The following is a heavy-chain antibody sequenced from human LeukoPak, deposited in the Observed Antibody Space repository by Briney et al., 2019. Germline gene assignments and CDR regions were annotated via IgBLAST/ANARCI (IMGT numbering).Heavy chain of an antibody. D-gene: IGHD2-15*01. CDR1: GYTFTTHY. Sequence: GASVKVSCKASGYTFTTHYMHWVRQAPGQGLECMGWISGYTGDTKYAQILQGRFTVTTDTSTSTAYMELRSLTYDDTAVYYCARAGYCGDGGCRGGSAFDVWGQGTMVTVSS. CDR3: ARAGYCGDGGCRGGSAFDV. J-gene: IGHJ3*01. CDR2: ISGYTGDT. V-gene: IGHV1-18*04.